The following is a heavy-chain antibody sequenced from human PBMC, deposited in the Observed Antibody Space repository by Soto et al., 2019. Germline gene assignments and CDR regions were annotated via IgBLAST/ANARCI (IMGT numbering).Heavy chain of an antibody. D-gene: IGHD6-19*01. J-gene: IGHJ4*02. V-gene: IGHV4-4*02. CDR2: IHHSRGT. Sequence: SETLSLTCAVSGGSISDDKWWSWVRQPPGKGLEWIGEIHHSRGTNYNPSLKSRVTISVDKCKNQFSLNLNSVTAADTGVYYCATNGWYCVEYWGQGILVTVSS. CDR3: ATNGWYCVEY. CDR1: GGSISDDKW.